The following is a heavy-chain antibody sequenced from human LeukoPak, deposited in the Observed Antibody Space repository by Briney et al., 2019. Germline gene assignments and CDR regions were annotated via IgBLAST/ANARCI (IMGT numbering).Heavy chain of an antibody. CDR1: GGSISSYY. J-gene: IGHJ5*02. V-gene: IGHV4-59*01. CDR3: AREREYYYDSSGYNWFDP. CDR2: IYYSGST. D-gene: IGHD3-22*01. Sequence: PSETLSLTCTVSGGSISSYYWSWIRQPPGKGLEWIGYIYYSGSTNYNPSLKSRVTISVDTSKNQFSLKLSSVTAADTAVYYCAREREYYYDSSGYNWFDPWGQGTLVTVSS.